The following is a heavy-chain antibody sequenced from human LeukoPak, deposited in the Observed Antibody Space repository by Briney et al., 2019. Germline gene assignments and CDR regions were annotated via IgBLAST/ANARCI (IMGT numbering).Heavy chain of an antibody. Sequence: PSETLSLTCTVSGGSISSSYWSWIRQPPGKGLEWIGYIYDSGTTNYNPSLKSRVTISVDTSKNQFSLKLTSVTAADTAVYYCARVNTEGSADYWGQGTLVTVSS. D-gene: IGHD6-19*01. V-gene: IGHV4-59*01. CDR3: ARVNTEGSADY. CDR1: GGSISSSY. CDR2: IYDSGTT. J-gene: IGHJ4*02.